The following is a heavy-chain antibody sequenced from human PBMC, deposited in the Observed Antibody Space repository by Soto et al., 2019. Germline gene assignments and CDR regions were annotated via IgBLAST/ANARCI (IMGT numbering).Heavy chain of an antibody. Sequence: GGSLRLSCAASGFTFSSYAMSWVRQAPGKGLEWVSAISGSGGSTYYADSVKGRFTISRDNSKNTLYLQMNSLRAEDTAVYYCAKDLSGITMIVVVITGFDYWGQGTLVTVSS. J-gene: IGHJ4*02. D-gene: IGHD3-22*01. CDR2: ISGSGGST. CDR1: GFTFSSYA. V-gene: IGHV3-23*01. CDR3: AKDLSGITMIVVVITGFDY.